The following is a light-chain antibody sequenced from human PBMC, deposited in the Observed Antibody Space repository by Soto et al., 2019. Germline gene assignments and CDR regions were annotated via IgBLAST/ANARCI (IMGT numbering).Light chain of an antibody. CDR2: GAS. J-gene: IGKJ4*01. CDR1: QSVSSN. V-gene: IGKV3-15*01. CDR3: QQYNNWPQLT. Sequence: EIVMTQSPATLSVSPGERATLSCRASQSVSSNLAWYQQKPGQAPRLLIYGASTRATGIPARFSGSGSGTEFTLTISSLPSEDFAVYYCQQYNNWPQLTFGGGTKVEIK.